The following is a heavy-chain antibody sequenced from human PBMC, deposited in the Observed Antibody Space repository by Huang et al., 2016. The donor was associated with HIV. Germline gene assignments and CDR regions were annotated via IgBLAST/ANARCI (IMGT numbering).Heavy chain of an antibody. V-gene: IGHV4-39*01. Sequence: QLQLQESGPGLVKPSETLSLTCTVSGGPISNSGHYWGWIRQPPGKGLEWCGSIDDSGATHHKPTLKSRVTMSVDASKSQISLNLMSVTAADTALYYCVGYCTGGTCFEAFDIWGQGTRVTVSS. D-gene: IGHD2-8*02. J-gene: IGHJ3*02. CDR3: VGYCTGGTCFEAFDI. CDR2: IDDSGAT. CDR1: GGPISNSGHY.